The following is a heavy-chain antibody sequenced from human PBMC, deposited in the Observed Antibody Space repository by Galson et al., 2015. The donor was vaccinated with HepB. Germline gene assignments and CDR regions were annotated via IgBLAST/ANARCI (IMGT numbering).Heavy chain of an antibody. CDR1: GFTFSSYA. D-gene: IGHD3-22*01. CDR3: ARVAYYYDSSGSREDAFDI. Sequence: SLRLSCAASGFTFSSYAMHWVRQAPGKGLEWVSYISSSSSYTNYADSVKGRFTISRDNAKNSQYLQMNSLRAEDTAVYYCARVAYYYDSSGSREDAFDIWGQGTMVTVSS. CDR2: ISSSSSYT. J-gene: IGHJ3*02. V-gene: IGHV3-21*05.